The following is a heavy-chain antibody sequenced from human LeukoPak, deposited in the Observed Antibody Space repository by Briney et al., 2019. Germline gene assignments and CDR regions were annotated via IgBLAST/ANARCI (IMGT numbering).Heavy chain of an antibody. CDR1: GFTVSCYG. J-gene: IGHJ4*02. V-gene: IGHV3-48*04. CDR2: ISSGSSAR. Sequence: QPGGSLRRSGAASGFTVSCYGMNWLRQAPGRGLEWLLYISSGSSARYYADTVKGRYTLSRDNAKNSLYLQMTSLRAEDAAAYFCARITAKTLPAARRYGFDSWGQGALVTVSS. CDR3: ARITAKTLPAARRYGFDS. D-gene: IGHD2-2*01.